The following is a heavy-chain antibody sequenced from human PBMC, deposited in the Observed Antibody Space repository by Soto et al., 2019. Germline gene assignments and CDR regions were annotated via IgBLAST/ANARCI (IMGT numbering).Heavy chain of an antibody. Sequence: QLQLQESGPGLVKPSETLSLTCTVSGGSISSSSYYWGWIRQPPGKGLEWIGSIYYSGSTYYNPSLKSRVTIPVDTSKNQFSLKLSSVTAADTAVYYCARHGGLSSGYYSYYYYMDVWGKGTTVTVSS. CDR2: IYYSGST. D-gene: IGHD3-3*01. J-gene: IGHJ6*03. V-gene: IGHV4-39*01. CDR1: GGSISSSSYY. CDR3: ARHGGLSSGYYSYYYYMDV.